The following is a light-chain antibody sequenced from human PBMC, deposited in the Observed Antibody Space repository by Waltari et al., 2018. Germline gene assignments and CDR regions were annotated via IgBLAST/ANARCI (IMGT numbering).Light chain of an antibody. J-gene: IGLJ2*01. CDR1: KLGDKR. CDR3: QAWDSTAPHVV. V-gene: IGLV3-1*01. Sequence: SQELTQPPSVSVSPGQTASITCSGDKLGDKRGCWYQQKPGQSPVLVMYQDSKRPSGIPERFYGSSSGNTATLTIIGTQAMDEADYYCQAWDSTAPHVVFGGGTKLTVL. CDR2: QDS.